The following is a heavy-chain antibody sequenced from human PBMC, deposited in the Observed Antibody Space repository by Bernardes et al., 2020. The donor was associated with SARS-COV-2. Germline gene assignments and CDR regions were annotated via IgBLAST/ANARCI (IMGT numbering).Heavy chain of an antibody. CDR3: ARDLQQLVTINYYYYGMDV. CDR2: ISSSGSTI. V-gene: IGHV3-11*01. CDR1: GFTFSDYY. D-gene: IGHD6-6*01. Sequence: GSLRLSCAASGFTFSDYYMSWIRQAPGKGLEWVSYISSSGSTIYYADSVKGRFTISRDNAKNSLYLQMNSLRAEDTAVYYCARDLQQLVTINYYYYGMDVWGQGTTVTVSS. J-gene: IGHJ6*02.